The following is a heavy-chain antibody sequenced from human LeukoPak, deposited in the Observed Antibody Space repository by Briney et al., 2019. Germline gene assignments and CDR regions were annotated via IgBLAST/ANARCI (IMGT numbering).Heavy chain of an antibody. Sequence: PGGSLRLSCAASGFNFENYGMHWVRQAPDKGLEWVAVIWYDGTKKNYGDSVKGRFTISRDNSKNMVSLQMNSLRAEDTAVYYCAREDSSGYYHDALDPWGQGTMVTVSS. CDR2: IWYDGTKK. D-gene: IGHD3-22*01. V-gene: IGHV3-33*01. CDR1: GFNFENYG. J-gene: IGHJ3*01. CDR3: AREDSSGYYHDALDP.